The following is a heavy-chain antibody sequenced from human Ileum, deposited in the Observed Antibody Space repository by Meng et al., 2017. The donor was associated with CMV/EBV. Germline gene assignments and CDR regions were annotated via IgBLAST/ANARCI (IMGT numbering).Heavy chain of an antibody. CDR1: GDSVFNKNVA. CDR2: TYYMSKWNN. V-gene: IGHV6-1*01. J-gene: IGHJ4*02. D-gene: IGHD4-11*01. Sequence: IQLQQYGPPLLRPPQTLSLTCAISGDSVFNKNVAWNWIRQSPSRGLEWLGRTYYMSKWNNDYAASVESRIIVNLDTFTNQLSLQLNSVTPDDTAVYYCARGQFSALDFWGQGTLVTVSS. CDR3: ARGQFSALDF.